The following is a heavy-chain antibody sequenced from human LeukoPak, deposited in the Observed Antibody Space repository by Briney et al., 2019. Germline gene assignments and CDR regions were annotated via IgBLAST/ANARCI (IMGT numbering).Heavy chain of an antibody. CDR2: IHYTGKP. CDR1: GGSISGHY. J-gene: IGHJ6*02. V-gene: IGHV4-59*11. CDR3: ARFGVDYDMDV. D-gene: IGHD3-16*01. Sequence: SETLSLTCSVSGGSISGHYWTWIRQPPGKGLEWIGQIHYTGKPDYNPSLKSRITIAVATPKNQGSLHVSSGTAADSAIYYCARFGVDYDMDVWGHGTTVTVFS.